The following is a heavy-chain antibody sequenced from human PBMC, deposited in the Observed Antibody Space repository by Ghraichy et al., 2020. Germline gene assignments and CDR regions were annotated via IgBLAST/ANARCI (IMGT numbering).Heavy chain of an antibody. J-gene: IGHJ3*02. CDR3: ARPVVPATAGAFDI. Sequence: GGSLRLSWAASEFSFSSYSMNWVRQAPGRGPEWVAYIDSTSNIIYYVDSVKGRFTISRDNAKNSLHLQMNNLRDEDTAVYYCARPVVPATAGAFDIWGQGTMVTVSS. V-gene: IGHV3-48*02. D-gene: IGHD2-21*02. CDR1: EFSFSSYS. CDR2: IDSTSNII.